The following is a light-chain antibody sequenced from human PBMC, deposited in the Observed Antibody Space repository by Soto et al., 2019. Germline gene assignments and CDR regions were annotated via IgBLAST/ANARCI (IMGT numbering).Light chain of an antibody. CDR1: SSNIGAGYD. CDR2: GNS. CDR3: QSYDSSLSGNYV. Sequence: QTVLTQPPPVSGAPGQRVTISCTGSSSNIGAGYDVHWYQQLPGTAPKLLIYGNSNQPSGVPDRFSGSKSGTSASLAITGLQAEDEADYYCQSYDSSLSGNYVFGTGTKV. J-gene: IGLJ1*01. V-gene: IGLV1-40*01.